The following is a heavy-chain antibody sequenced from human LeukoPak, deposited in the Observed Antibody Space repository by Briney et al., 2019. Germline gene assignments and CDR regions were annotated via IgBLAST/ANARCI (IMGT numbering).Heavy chain of an antibody. CDR1: GYTFTGYY. CDR3: ARDRGISGYSYGALDY. D-gene: IGHD5-18*01. V-gene: IGHV1-2*02. Sequence: GASVKVSCKASGYTFTGYYMHWVRQAPGQGLEWMGWINPNSGGTNYAQKFQGRVTMTRDTSISTAYMELSRLRSDDTAVYYCARDRGISGYSYGALDYWGQGTLVTVSS. J-gene: IGHJ4*02. CDR2: INPNSGGT.